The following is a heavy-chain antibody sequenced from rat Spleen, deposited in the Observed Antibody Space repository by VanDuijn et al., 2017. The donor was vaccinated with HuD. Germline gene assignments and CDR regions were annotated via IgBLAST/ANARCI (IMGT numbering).Heavy chain of an antibody. D-gene: IGHD1-9*01. CDR3: ARHGYTRYYFDY. J-gene: IGHJ2*01. Sequence: EVQLVESGGGLVQPGRSLKLSCAASGFTFSNYGMHWIRQAPTKGLEWVASISYDDSRTYYPDSVKGRFTISRDNAKSTLYLQMDSLRSEHTATYYCARHGYTRYYFDYWGQGVMVTVSS. V-gene: IGHV5-29*01. CDR1: GFTFSNYG. CDR2: ISYDDSRT.